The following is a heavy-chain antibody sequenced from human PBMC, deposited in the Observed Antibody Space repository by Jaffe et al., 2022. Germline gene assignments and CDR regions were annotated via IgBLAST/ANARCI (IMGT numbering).Heavy chain of an antibody. V-gene: IGHV5-51*01. D-gene: IGHD3-22*01. CDR2: IYPGDSDT. CDR1: GYSFTSYW. J-gene: IGHJ4*02. Sequence: EVQLVQSGAEVKKPGESLKISCKGSGYSFTSYWIGWVRQMPGKGLEWMGIIYPGDSDTRYSPSFQGQVTISADKSISTAYLQWSSLKASDTAMYYCVRQDGKSVYYYDSSGYYPSDYWGQGTLVTVSS. CDR3: VRQDGKSVYYYDSSGYYPSDY.